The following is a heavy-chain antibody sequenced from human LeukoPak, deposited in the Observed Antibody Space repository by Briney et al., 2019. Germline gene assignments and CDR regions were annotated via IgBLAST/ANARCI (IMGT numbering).Heavy chain of an antibody. Sequence: SETLSLTCTVSGYSISSGHYWGWIRKPPGRGLEWIGSIYRSGATFYNPSLKSRVTISVDTSKNQFSLQLNSVTPEDTAVYYCARGWLQSYFDYWGQGTLV. CDR3: ARGWLQSYFDY. D-gene: IGHD5-24*01. V-gene: IGHV4-38-2*02. J-gene: IGHJ4*02. CDR1: GYSISSGHY. CDR2: IYRSGAT.